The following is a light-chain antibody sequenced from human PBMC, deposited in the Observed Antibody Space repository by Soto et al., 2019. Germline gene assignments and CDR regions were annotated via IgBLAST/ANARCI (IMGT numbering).Light chain of an antibody. CDR1: QSISTY. CDR3: QQSYSTPFT. CDR2: AAS. V-gene: IGKV1-39*01. Sequence: DIQMTQSPSSLSASVGDRVTITCRASQSISTYLNWYQQKAGKAPKVMIHAASSLQSGVLSRFSGSGSGTDFTLTISSLQPEDFGTYYCQQSYSTPFTFAPGTKVDIK. J-gene: IGKJ3*01.